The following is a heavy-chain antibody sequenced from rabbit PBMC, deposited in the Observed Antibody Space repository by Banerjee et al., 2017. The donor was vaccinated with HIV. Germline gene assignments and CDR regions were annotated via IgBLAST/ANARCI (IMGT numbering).Heavy chain of an antibody. CDR3: ARDLAGVIGWNFNL. J-gene: IGHJ4*01. CDR2: IYTSSGGT. V-gene: IGHV1S43*01. CDR1: GFDFSSYY. Sequence: QEQLKETGGGLVQPGGSLTLSCKASGFDFSSYYMNWVRQAPGKGLELIACIYTSSGGTYYTSWVNGRFTISRSTSLNTVDLKVTSLTGADTATYFCARDLAGVIGWNFNLWGPGTLVTVS. D-gene: IGHD4-1*01.